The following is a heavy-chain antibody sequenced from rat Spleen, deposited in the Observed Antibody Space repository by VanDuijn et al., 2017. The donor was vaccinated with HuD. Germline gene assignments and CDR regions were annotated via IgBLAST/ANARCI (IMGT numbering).Heavy chain of an antibody. CDR1: GFTFSDYY. V-gene: IGHV5-22*01. CDR2: ISYEGGST. J-gene: IGHJ4*01. Sequence: EVQLVESGGGLVQPGRSLKVSCAASGFTFSDYYMAWVRQAPKKGLEWVASISYEGGSTYYGDSVKGRFTVSRDNAKSTLYLQMDSLKSEDTATYYCARPHSSLYVMDAWGQGASVTVSS. CDR3: ARPHSSLYVMDA. D-gene: IGHD1-2*01.